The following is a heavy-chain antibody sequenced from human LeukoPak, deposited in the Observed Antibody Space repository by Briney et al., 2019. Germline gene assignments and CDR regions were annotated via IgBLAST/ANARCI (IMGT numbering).Heavy chain of an antibody. Sequence: RGSLRLSCAASGFTFSNYWMSWVCQSPGKGLEWVANIKQDGSEKYYVDSVKGRFTISRDNAKNSLYLQMNSLRAEDTAVYYCARSGYCSGNSCYSYYYYMDVWGKGTTVTVSS. CDR1: GFTFSNYW. D-gene: IGHD2-2*03. CDR3: ARSGYCSGNSCYSYYYYMDV. CDR2: IKQDGSEK. V-gene: IGHV3-7*01. J-gene: IGHJ6*03.